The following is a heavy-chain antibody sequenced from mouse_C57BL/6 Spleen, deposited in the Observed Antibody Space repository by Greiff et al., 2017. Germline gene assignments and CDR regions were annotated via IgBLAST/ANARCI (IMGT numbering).Heavy chain of an antibody. CDR2: INYDGSST. J-gene: IGHJ4*01. CDR1: GFTFSDYY. CDR3: AREAQLGRAMDY. D-gene: IGHD4-1*02. V-gene: IGHV5-16*01. Sequence: EVKLMESEGGLVQPGSSMKLSCTASGFTFSDYYMAWVRQVPEKGLEWVANINYDGSSTYYLDSLKSRFIISRDNAKNILYLQMSSLKSEDTATYYCAREAQLGRAMDYWGQGTSVTVSS.